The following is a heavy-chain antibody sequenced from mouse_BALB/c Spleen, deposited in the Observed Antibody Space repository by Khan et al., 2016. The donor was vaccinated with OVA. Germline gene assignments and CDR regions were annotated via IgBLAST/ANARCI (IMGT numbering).Heavy chain of an antibody. V-gene: IGHV2-9*02. D-gene: IGHD1-3*01. Sequence: QVQLKESGPGLVAPSQSLSITCTVSGFSLTSYGVHWVRQPPGKGLEWLGVIWAGGSTTYNSALMSRMSISKDNSTSQVFLKMNRLQTDDTAMYYWARLEDIWGQGTTLTVSS. CDR1: GFSLTSYG. CDR3: ARLEDI. CDR2: IWAGGST. J-gene: IGHJ2*01.